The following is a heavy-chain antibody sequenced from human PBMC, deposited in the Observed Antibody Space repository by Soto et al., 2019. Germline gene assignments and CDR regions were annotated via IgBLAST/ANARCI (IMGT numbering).Heavy chain of an antibody. Sequence: TLSLTCTGSGGSISSGDYYWSWIRQPPGKGLEWIGYIYYSGSTYYNPSLKSRVTISVDTSKNQFSLKLSSVTAADTAVYYCARERPNYYGSGSYYYGMDVWGQGTTVTVSS. D-gene: IGHD3-10*01. CDR1: GGSISSGDYY. V-gene: IGHV4-30-4*01. J-gene: IGHJ6*02. CDR2: IYYSGST. CDR3: ARERPNYYGSGSYYYGMDV.